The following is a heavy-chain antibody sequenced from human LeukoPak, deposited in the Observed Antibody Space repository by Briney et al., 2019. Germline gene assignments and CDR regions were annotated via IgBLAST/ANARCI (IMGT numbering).Heavy chain of an antibody. CDR1: GFMFSNCA. J-gene: IGHJ6*02. CDR3: ANALGAYGDSDYYYGMDV. V-gene: IGHV3-9*01. Sequence: GGSLRLSCAASGFMFSNCAMSWVRQAPGKGLEWVSGISWNSGSIGYADSVKGRFTISRDNAKNSLYLQMNSLRAEDTALYYCANALGAYGDSDYYYGMDVWGQGTTVTVSS. D-gene: IGHD4-17*01. CDR2: ISWNSGSI.